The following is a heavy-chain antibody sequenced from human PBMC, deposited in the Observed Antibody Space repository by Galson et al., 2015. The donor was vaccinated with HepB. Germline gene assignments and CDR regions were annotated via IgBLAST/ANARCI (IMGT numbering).Heavy chain of an antibody. CDR1: GFTFNGYS. CDR3: ARERGSIFSQLFYFDY. CDR2: ISSSSSTTI. V-gene: IGHV3-48*04. D-gene: IGHD3-9*01. Sequence: SLRLSCAASGFTFNGYSMNWVRQAPGKGLEWLSYISSSSSTTIYYADAVKGRFTISRDNATSSLYLQMNSLRAEDTAVYYCARERGSIFSQLFYFDYWGQGALVTVSS. J-gene: IGHJ4*02.